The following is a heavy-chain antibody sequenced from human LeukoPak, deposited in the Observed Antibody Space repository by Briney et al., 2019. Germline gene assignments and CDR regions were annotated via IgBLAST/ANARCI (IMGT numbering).Heavy chain of an antibody. CDR1: GYSISSGYY. Sequence: PSETLSLTCSVSGYSISSGYYWTWIRQPPGKGLEWIGNIYHSGSTYNNPSLKSRVTMSVDTPKNQFSLKLSSVTAADTAVYYCARAYSSSWYFNWFDPWGQGTLVTVSS. J-gene: IGHJ5*02. CDR2: IYHSGST. D-gene: IGHD6-13*01. V-gene: IGHV4-38-2*02. CDR3: ARAYSSSWYFNWFDP.